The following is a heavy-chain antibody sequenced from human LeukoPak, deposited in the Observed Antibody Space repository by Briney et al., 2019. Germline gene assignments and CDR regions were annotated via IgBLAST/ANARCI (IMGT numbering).Heavy chain of an antibody. CDR2: ISYDGSNK. CDR1: GFTFSSYA. D-gene: IGHD2-8*01. Sequence: GRSLRLSCAASGFTFSSYAMHWVRQAPGKGLEWVAVISYDGSNKYYADSVKGRFTISRDNSKNTLYLQMNSLRAEDTAVYYCAKDLGYCTNGVCYNHFDYWGQGTLVTVSS. CDR3: AKDLGYCTNGVCYNHFDY. J-gene: IGHJ4*02. V-gene: IGHV3-30-3*01.